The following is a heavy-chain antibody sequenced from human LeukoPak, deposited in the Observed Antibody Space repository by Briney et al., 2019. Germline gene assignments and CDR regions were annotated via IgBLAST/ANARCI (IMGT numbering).Heavy chain of an antibody. V-gene: IGHV1-2*02. CDR1: GYTFTGYY. Sequence: ASVKVSCKASGYTFTGYYMHWVRQAPGQGLEWMGWINPTSGGTKYAQKFQGRVTMTRDTSISTAYMELNTLRSDDTAVYYCARDRPPYYYDSSGYFDYWGQGTLVTVSS. CDR3: ARDRPPYYYDSSGYFDY. CDR2: INPTSGGT. D-gene: IGHD3-22*01. J-gene: IGHJ4*02.